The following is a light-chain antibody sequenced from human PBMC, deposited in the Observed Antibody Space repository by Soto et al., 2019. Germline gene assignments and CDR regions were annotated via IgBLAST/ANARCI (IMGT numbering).Light chain of an antibody. V-gene: IGKV3-15*01. J-gene: IGKJ2*02. CDR3: QQYNISPST. CDR1: QTVASN. CDR2: GAS. Sequence: EIVMTQSPASLSVSPGDGATVSCRASQTVASNLAWYQQKPGQGPRLLIHGASTRAAGVPARFSGSGSGTDFTLTISSLQSEDFAVYYCQQYNISPSTFGQGTKVDIK.